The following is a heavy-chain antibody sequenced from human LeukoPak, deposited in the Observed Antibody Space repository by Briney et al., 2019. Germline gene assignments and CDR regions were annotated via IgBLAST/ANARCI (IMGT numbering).Heavy chain of an antibody. CDR3: ARGGHGRYYDSSGYYHSLPDDH. Sequence: GASVKVSCKASGYTFTGYHMHWVRQAPGQGLEWMGWINPKSGGTKYAQKLQGRVTMTRDTSISTAYMELSRLRSDDTAVYYCARGGHGRYYDSSGYYHSLPDDHWGQGTLVTVSS. CDR1: GYTFTGYH. D-gene: IGHD3-22*01. CDR2: INPKSGGT. V-gene: IGHV1-2*02. J-gene: IGHJ5*02.